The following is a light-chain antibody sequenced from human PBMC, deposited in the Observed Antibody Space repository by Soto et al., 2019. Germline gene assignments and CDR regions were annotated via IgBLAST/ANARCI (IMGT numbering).Light chain of an antibody. CDR3: QQYGSSPVT. CDR1: QSVSSSY. V-gene: IGKV3-20*01. CDR2: GAS. Sequence: EIVFTQSPGTLSLSPGERATLSCRASQSVSSSYLAWYQRKPGQAPRLLIYGASSRATGIPDRFSGSGSGTDFTLTISRXEPEDFAVYYCQQYGSSPVTFGGGTKVDIK. J-gene: IGKJ4*01.